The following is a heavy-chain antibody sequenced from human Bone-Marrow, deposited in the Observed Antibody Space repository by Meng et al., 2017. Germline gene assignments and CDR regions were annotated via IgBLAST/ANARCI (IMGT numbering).Heavy chain of an antibody. D-gene: IGHD5-18*01. CDR3: ANPWIQLWLLAY. V-gene: IGHV3-23*01. J-gene: IGHJ4*02. Sequence: EVQLLESGGGLVQPGGSLRLSCAAPGFTFSSYAMSWVRQAPGKGLEWVSAISGSGGSTYYADSVKGRFTISRDNSKNTLYLQMNSLRAEDTAVYYRANPWIQLWLLAYWGQGTLVTVSS. CDR2: ISGSGGST. CDR1: GFTFSSYA.